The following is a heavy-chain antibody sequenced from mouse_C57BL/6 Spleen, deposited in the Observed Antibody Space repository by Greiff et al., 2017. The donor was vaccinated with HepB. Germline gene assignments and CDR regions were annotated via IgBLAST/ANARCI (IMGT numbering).Heavy chain of an antibody. CDR2: IDPENGDT. J-gene: IGHJ3*01. CDR3: TTDSL. Sequence: EVKLVESGAELVRPGASVKLSCTASGFNIKDDYMHWVKQRPEQGLEWIGWIDPENGDTEYASKFQGKATITADTSSNTAYLQLSSLTSEDTAVYYCTTDSLWGQGTLVTVSA. V-gene: IGHV14-4*01. CDR1: GFNIKDDY.